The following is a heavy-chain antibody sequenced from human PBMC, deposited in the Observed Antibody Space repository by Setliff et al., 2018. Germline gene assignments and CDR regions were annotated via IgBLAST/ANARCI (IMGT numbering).Heavy chain of an antibody. CDR2: IYTRGST. Sequence: SETLSLTCTVSGDSITSGSYYWSWVRQPAGQGLEWIGQIYTRGSTNENPFLKSRVTISVDTSKNQVSLRLTSVTAADTAIYYCAKATGFGELFIWGQGTLVTVSS. CDR3: AKATGFGELFI. CDR1: GDSITSGSYY. J-gene: IGHJ4*02. V-gene: IGHV4-61*09. D-gene: IGHD3-10*01.